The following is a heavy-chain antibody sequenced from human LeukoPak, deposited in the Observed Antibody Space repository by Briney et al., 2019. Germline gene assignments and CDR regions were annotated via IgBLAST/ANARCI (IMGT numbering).Heavy chain of an antibody. CDR1: GDSVSSNIAA. D-gene: IGHD3-22*01. Sequence: SQTLSLTCALSGDSVSSNIAAWNWIRQSPSRGLEWLGRTYYRSKWYNDYAVSVKSRITINPDTSKNQFSLQLDSVTPEDTAVYYCARNYYDSSGYYKYNWFDPWGQGTLVTVSS. CDR2: TYYRSKWYN. CDR3: ARNYYDSSGYYKYNWFDP. V-gene: IGHV6-1*01. J-gene: IGHJ5*02.